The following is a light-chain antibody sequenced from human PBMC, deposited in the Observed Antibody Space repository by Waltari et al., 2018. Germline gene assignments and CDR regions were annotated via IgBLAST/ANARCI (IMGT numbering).Light chain of an antibody. V-gene: IGLV1-47*01. J-gene: IGLJ3*02. CDR1: TSNVGSNY. Sequence: QSVLTQPPSASGTPGQRVTIPCSGSTSNVGSNYVYWYQQFPGTAPKLLVYRNNERPSGVPDRISGSKSGTSASLAISGLRSEDEADYYCATWDGSLTAWVFGGGTKVTVL. CDR2: RNN. CDR3: ATWDGSLTAWV.